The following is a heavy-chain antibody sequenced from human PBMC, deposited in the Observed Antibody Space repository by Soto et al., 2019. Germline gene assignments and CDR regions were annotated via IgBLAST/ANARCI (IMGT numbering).Heavy chain of an antibody. J-gene: IGHJ5*02. D-gene: IGHD2-21*02. CDR3: ARGLNPYCGGDCYSGIGNWFDP. CDR2: INPNSGGT. V-gene: IGHV1-2*02. CDR1: GYTFTGYY. Sequence: GASVKVSCKASGYTFTGYYMHWVRQAPGQGLEWMGWINPNSGGTNYAQKFQGRVTMTRDTSISTAYMELSRLRSDDTAVYYCARGLNPYCGGDCYSGIGNWFDPWGQGTLVTVSS.